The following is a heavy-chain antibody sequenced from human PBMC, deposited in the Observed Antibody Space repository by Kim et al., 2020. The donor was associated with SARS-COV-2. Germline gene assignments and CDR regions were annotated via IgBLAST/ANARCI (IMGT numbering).Heavy chain of an antibody. CDR3: ARTPVAGTSPYDY. CDR1: GYTFANYA. CDR2: INPGNGDT. Sequence: ASVKVSCKTSGYTFANYAVHWVRQAPGQGLEWMGWINPGNGDTRYSQRLQGRVTITSDTSASTTYMELTSLRSEDSAVFYCARTPVAGTSPYDYWGPGTL. D-gene: IGHD6-19*01. J-gene: IGHJ4*02. V-gene: IGHV1-3*01.